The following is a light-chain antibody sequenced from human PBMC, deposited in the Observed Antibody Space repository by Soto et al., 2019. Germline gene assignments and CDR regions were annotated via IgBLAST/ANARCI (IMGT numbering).Light chain of an antibody. CDR1: QNINTL. CDR2: DAS. Sequence: DIQVTQFPSTLSASVGDRVTITCRASQNINTLLAWYQQKPGKAPQLLIYDASTLESGVPSRFSGSGYGTEFTLSISSLQPDDFATYYCQQHYIHWTFGQGTKVDIK. V-gene: IGKV1-5*01. CDR3: QQHYIHWT. J-gene: IGKJ1*01.